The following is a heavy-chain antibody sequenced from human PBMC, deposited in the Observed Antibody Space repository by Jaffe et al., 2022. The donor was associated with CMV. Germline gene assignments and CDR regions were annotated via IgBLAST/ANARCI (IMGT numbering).Heavy chain of an antibody. D-gene: IGHD5-18*01. CDR1: GYTFTSYG. CDR2: ISAYNGNT. J-gene: IGHJ5*02. V-gene: IGHV1-18*01. CDR3: ARDHPYSSRQPDTATNWFDP. Sequence: QVQLVQSGAEVKKPGASVKVSCKASGYTFTSYGISWVRQAPGQGLEWMGWISAYNGNTNYAQKLQGRVTMTTDTSTSTAYMELRSLRSDDTAVYYCARDHPYSSRQPDTATNWFDPWGQGTLVTVSS.